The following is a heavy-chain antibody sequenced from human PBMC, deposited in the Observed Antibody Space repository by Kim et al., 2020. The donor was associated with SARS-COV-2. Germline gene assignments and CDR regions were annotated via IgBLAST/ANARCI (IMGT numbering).Heavy chain of an antibody. Sequence: SVKSRFTNSRDNSKNMLFLQMNSLRADDTAMYYCAKDFVPYNGIFDAFDIWGQGTMVTVSS. J-gene: IGHJ3*02. V-gene: IGHV3-23*01. CDR3: AKDFVPYNGIFDAFDI. D-gene: IGHD3-3*02.